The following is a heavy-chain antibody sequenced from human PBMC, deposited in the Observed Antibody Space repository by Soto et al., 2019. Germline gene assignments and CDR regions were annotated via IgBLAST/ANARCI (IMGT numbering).Heavy chain of an antibody. CDR1: GGSISGYY. Sequence: PSETLSLTCTVSGGSISGYYWSWIRQPPGKGLHFIGYIYYRGSTDYSPSLKSRVTRSVDTSKIQFPLRMSSVTAAYSAVFYCAIFEGGSSSAFYMGCQGKTVTISS. CDR3: AIFEGGSSSAFYM. CDR2: IYYRGST. V-gene: IGHV4-59*01. J-gene: IGHJ3*02. D-gene: IGHD1-26*01.